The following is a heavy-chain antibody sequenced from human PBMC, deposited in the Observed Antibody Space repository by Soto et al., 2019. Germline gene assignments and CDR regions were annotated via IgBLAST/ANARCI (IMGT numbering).Heavy chain of an antibody. V-gene: IGHV1-3*01. Sequence: ASVKVSCKASGYTFTSYAMHWVRQAPGQRLEWMGWINAGNGNTKYSQKFQGRVTITRDTSASTAYMELSSLRSEDTAVYYCARSMVRGVILNGMDVWGQGTRVTVSS. CDR2: INAGNGNT. J-gene: IGHJ6*02. CDR1: GYTFTSYA. D-gene: IGHD3-10*01. CDR3: ARSMVRGVILNGMDV.